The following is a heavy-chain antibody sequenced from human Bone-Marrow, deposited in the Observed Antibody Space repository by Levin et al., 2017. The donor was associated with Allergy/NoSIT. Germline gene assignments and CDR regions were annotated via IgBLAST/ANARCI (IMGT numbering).Heavy chain of an antibody. CDR2: ISPIFDTT. J-gene: IGHJ3*02. Sequence: SVKVSCKASGGTLSSYSFSWVRQAPGQGLEWMGWISPIFDTTKDAQKFQGRITITADKSTSTVYMELSSLRSEDTAVYYCAREGTIRYDAFDIWGQGTMVTVSS. V-gene: IGHV1-69*06. CDR3: AREGTIRYDAFDI. D-gene: IGHD3-3*01. CDR1: GGTLSSYS.